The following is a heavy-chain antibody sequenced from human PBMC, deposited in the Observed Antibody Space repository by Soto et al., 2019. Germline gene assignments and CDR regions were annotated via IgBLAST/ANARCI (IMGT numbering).Heavy chain of an antibody. J-gene: IGHJ5*02. D-gene: IGHD1-1*01. CDR2: FSGGGGGT. CDR3: VRWNGFGDR. CDR1: GFIISDYG. V-gene: IGHV3-23*01. Sequence: EVQLLASGGGLVQPGGSLRLSCAVSGFIISDYGVTWVRQAPGKGLEWVSGFSGGGGGTFYADSVKGRFTISRDDPKNNAYLQMNSLGAEDTAVYYCVRWNGFGDRWGQGTLVTVSS.